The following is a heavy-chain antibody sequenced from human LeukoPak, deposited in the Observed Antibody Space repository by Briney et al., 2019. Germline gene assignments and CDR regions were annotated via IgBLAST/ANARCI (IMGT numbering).Heavy chain of an antibody. CDR1: GFTFSSYS. D-gene: IGHD2-2*02. J-gene: IGHJ4*02. CDR2: ISSSSSYI. Sequence: GGSLRLSCAASGFTFSSYSMNWVRQAPGKGLEWVSSISSSSSYIYYADSVKGRFTISRDNAKNSLYLQMNSLRAEDTAVYYCAREICSSTSCYIDYWGQGTLVTVSS. CDR3: AREICSSTSCYIDY. V-gene: IGHV3-21*01.